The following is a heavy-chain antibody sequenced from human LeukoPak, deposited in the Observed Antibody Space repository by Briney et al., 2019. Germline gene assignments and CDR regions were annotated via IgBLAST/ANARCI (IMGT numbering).Heavy chain of an antibody. V-gene: IGHV3-21*01. J-gene: IGHJ5*02. D-gene: IGHD2-15*01. CDR3: ARARTGGTWSFDP. CDR1: GFTFSSYS. Sequence: GGSLRLSCAASGFTFSSYSMNWVRRAPGKGLEWVSSITGSGTYIYYADSVKGRFTISRDNAKNSLYLQMNSLRAEDTAVYYCARARTGGTWSFDPWGQGTLVTVSS. CDR2: ITGSGTYI.